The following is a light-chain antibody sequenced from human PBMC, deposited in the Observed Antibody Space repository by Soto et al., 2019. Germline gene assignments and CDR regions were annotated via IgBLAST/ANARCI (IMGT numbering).Light chain of an antibody. V-gene: IGKV1-8*01. Sequence: AIRMTQSPSSLSASTGDRVTITCRASQGISSYLAWYQQKPGKAPKLLIYAASTLQSGVQSRFSGSGSGTDFTLTISCLQSEDFATYYCQQYYSYSWTFGQGTKVEIK. CDR1: QGISSY. CDR3: QQYYSYSWT. CDR2: AAS. J-gene: IGKJ1*01.